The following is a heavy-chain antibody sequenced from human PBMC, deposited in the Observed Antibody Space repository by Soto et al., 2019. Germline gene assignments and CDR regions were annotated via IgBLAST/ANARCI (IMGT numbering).Heavy chain of an antibody. CDR3: ARPDGDRKHDAFDI. CDR2: IYYSGST. J-gene: IGHJ3*02. V-gene: IGHV4-31*03. Sequence: QVQLQESGPGLVKPSQTLSLTCTVSGGSISSGGYYWSWIRQHPGKGLEWIGYIYYSGSTYYNPSLKGRVTMSVDTSKNQFSLKLSSVTAADTAVYYCARPDGDRKHDAFDIWGQGTMVTVSS. D-gene: IGHD4-17*01. CDR1: GGSISSGGYY.